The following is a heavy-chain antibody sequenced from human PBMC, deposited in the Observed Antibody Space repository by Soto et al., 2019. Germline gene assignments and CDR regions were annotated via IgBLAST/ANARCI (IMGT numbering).Heavy chain of an antibody. J-gene: IGHJ5*02. CDR2: VYHTGDT. CDR3: AREIVTAGGNNYFDP. CDR1: GGTVASSHW. V-gene: IGHV4-4*02. D-gene: IGHD2-21*02. Sequence: QVQLQESGPRLVKPSGSLSLTCGVSGGTVASSHWWSWVRQSPGGGLEWIGNVYHTGDTNFNPSLQSRVTISVDKSNNQFSLRLNSLTAADTAVYFCAREIVTAGGNNYFDPGGPGTRVTVSS.